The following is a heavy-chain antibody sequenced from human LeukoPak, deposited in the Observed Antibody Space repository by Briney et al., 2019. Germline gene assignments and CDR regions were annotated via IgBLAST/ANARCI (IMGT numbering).Heavy chain of an antibody. CDR2: INSDGATS. Sequence: GGSLRLTCAASGFSFNKFAVHWIRQAPGKGLEYVSGINSDGATSHYADSAKGRFTISRDNSKNALYLQLSSLRPEDTALYYCVKTMVVFGGLIRTDAFDIWGQGTMVTVSS. V-gene: IGHV3-64D*06. CDR3: VKTMVVFGGLIRTDAFDI. CDR1: GFSFNKFA. J-gene: IGHJ3*02. D-gene: IGHD3-10*01.